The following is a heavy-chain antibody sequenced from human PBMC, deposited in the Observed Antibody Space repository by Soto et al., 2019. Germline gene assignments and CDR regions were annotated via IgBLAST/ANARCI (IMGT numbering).Heavy chain of an antibody. CDR1: GFTFSSYS. V-gene: IGHV3-21*01. D-gene: IGHD2-8*01. CDR3: AREAHCTNGVCYNADAFDI. CDR2: ISSSSSYI. Sequence: GGSLRLSCAASGFTFSSYSMNWVRQAPGKGLEWVSSISSSSSYIYYADSVKGPFTISRDNAKNSLYLQMNSLRAEDTTVYYCAREAHCTNGVCYNADAFDIWGQGTMVTVSS. J-gene: IGHJ3*02.